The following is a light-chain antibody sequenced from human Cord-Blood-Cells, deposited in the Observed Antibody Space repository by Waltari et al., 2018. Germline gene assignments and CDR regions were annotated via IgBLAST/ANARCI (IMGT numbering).Light chain of an antibody. J-gene: IGLJ2*01. Sequence: QSALTQPRSVSGSPGQSVTISCPGTSSDVGGYNYVPWYHQHPGKAPNLMIYDVSKRPSGVPDRFSGSKSGNTASLTISGLQAEDEADYYCCSYAGSYTFERMVFGGGTKLTVL. V-gene: IGLV2-11*01. CDR1: SSDVGGYNY. CDR3: CSYAGSYTFERMV. CDR2: DVS.